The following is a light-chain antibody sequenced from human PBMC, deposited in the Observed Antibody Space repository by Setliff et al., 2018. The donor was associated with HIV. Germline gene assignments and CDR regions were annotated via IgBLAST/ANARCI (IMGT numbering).Light chain of an antibody. Sequence: QSALTQPASVSGSPGQSITISCTGTSSDVGGYDYVSWYQQHPDNAPKLMIYEVSNRPSGVSNRFSGSKSGSTASLTISGLQAEDEADYYCNSKTGTITYVFGTGTKVTVL. V-gene: IGLV2-14*01. CDR3: NSKTGTITYV. CDR1: SSDVGGYDY. CDR2: EVS. J-gene: IGLJ1*01.